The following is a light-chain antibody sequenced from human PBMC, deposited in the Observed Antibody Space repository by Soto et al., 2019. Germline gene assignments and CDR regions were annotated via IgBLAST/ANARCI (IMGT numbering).Light chain of an antibody. CDR3: QSYDSSLSGWV. Sequence: QSVLTQPPSVSGAPGQGATVSCTGSSANTGAGYDVHWYQQLPGTAPKLLIYGNSNRPSGVPDRFCGSKSGTSASLAITGLQAEDEADYYCQSYDSSLSGWVFGGGTKVTVL. CDR2: GNS. J-gene: IGLJ3*02. V-gene: IGLV1-40*01. CDR1: SANTGAGYD.